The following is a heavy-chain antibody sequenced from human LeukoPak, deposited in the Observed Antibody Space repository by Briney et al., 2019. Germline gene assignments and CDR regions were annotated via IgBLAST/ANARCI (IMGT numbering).Heavy chain of an antibody. CDR1: GGSISSYY. D-gene: IGHD2-15*01. CDR3: ARAGYCSGGSCYSIPDY. J-gene: IGHJ4*02. V-gene: IGHV4-59*12. Sequence: PSETLSLTCTVSGGSISSYYWSWIRQPPGKGLEWIGYIYYSGSTNYNPSLKSRVTISVDTSKNQFSLKLSSVTAADTAVYYCARAGYCSGGSCYSIPDYWGQGTLVTVSS. CDR2: IYYSGST.